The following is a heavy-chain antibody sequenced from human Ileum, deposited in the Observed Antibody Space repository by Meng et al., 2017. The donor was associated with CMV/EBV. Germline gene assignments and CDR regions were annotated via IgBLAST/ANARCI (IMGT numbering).Heavy chain of an antibody. CDR3: ASDFSGSAPSGFDY. Sequence: QVQLVQSGAEVKKPGASVKLSCKASGYTFTKYYMHWVRQAPGQGLEWMGIIHPSGGVTTYAQKFQGRVTMTSDTSTTTLYMELSSLTSEDTAVYYCASDFSGSAPSGFDYWGQGTLVTVSS. CDR1: GYTFTKYY. D-gene: IGHD3-10*01. V-gene: IGHV1-46*01. J-gene: IGHJ4*02. CDR2: IHPSGGVT.